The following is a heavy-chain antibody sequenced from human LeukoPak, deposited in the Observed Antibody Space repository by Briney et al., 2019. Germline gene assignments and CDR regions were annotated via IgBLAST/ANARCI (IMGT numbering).Heavy chain of an antibody. J-gene: IGHJ6*02. V-gene: IGHV3-66*01. D-gene: IGHD6-19*01. CDR2: ISSDGNT. CDR1: GFTVSSSS. Sequence: GGSLRLSCAASGFTVSSSSMNWVRMGPGKGLDWVSVISSDGNTYYADSVKGRFSISRDNSRNTLSLQMHGLRADDTAVYYCARGQEQFRSPWQWGPRRKNFYYYGMDVWGQGTTVTVSS. CDR3: ARGQEQFRSPWQWGPRRKNFYYYGMDV.